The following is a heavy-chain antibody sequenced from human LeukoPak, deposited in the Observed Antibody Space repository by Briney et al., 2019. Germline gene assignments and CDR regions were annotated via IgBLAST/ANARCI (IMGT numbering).Heavy chain of an antibody. Sequence: PGGSLRLSCAASGFTVSSNYMSWVRQAPGKGLEWVLVYSGGSTYYADSVKGRFTISRDKSKNTLYLQMNSLRAEDTAVYYCARTKYYYYNMDVWGKGTTVTVSS. D-gene: IGHD2-8*01. J-gene: IGHJ6*03. CDR2: YSGGST. CDR1: GFTVSSNY. CDR3: ARTKYYYYNMDV. V-gene: IGHV3-53*01.